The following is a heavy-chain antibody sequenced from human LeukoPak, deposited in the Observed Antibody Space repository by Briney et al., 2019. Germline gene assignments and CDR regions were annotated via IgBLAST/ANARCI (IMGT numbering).Heavy chain of an antibody. CDR2: INHSGST. D-gene: IGHD6-6*01. CDR3: AGAESWRARSPYY. V-gene: IGHV4-34*01. CDR1: GGSFSGYY. J-gene: IGHJ4*02. Sequence: PSETLSLTCAVYGGSFSGYYWSWIRQPPGKGLEWIGEINHSGSTNYTPSLKSRVTISVDTSKNQFSLKLSSVTAADTAVYYCAGAESWRARSPYYWGQGTLVTVSS.